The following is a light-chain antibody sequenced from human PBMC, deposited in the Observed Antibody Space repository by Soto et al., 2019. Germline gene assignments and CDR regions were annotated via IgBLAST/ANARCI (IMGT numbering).Light chain of an antibody. Sequence: EIVMTQSPATLSASPGERATLSCRASQSVSSNLAWYQQKPGQAPRLLIYGASTRATGIPARFSGSGSGTEFTLTISSLQSEDFAVYYCQQRSNWPPLFGGGTKVDIK. CDR1: QSVSSN. CDR3: QQRSNWPPL. J-gene: IGKJ4*01. V-gene: IGKV3-15*01. CDR2: GAS.